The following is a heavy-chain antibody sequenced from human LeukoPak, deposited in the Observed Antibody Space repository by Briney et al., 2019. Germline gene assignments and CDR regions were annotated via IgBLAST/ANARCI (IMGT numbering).Heavy chain of an antibody. J-gene: IGHJ4*02. CDR2: INHSGST. CDR3: ARHAYLVSGYSQFDY. Sequence: SETLSLTCAVYGGSFSGYYWSWIRQPPGKGLEWIGEINHSGSTNYNPSLKSRVTISVDTSKNQFSLKLSSVTAADTAVYYCARHAYLVSGYSQFDYWGQGTLVTVSS. CDR1: GGSFSGYY. V-gene: IGHV4-34*01. D-gene: IGHD3-22*01.